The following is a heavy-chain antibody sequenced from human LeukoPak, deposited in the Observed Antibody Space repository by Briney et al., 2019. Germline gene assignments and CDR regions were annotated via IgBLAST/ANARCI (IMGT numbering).Heavy chain of an antibody. D-gene: IGHD2-2*01. V-gene: IGHV4-39*01. CDR2: IYYSGST. J-gene: IGHJ4*02. Sequence: SETLSLTCTVSGGSISSSSYYWGWIRQPPGKGLEWIGSIYYSGSTYYNPSLKSRVTISVDTSKNQFSLKLSFVTAADTAVYYCARQLGYCSGTSCYADKVDYWGQGTLVTVSS. CDR1: GGSISSSSYY. CDR3: ARQLGYCSGTSCYADKVDY.